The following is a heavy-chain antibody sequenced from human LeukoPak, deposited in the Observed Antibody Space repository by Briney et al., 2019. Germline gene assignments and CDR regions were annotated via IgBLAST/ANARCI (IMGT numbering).Heavy chain of an antibody. CDR1: GGSISSYY. V-gene: IGHV4-59*01. J-gene: IGHJ6*03. CDR3: ARAGFWAYDILTGYSYYYYMDV. Sequence: PSQTLSLTCTVSGGSISSYYWSWIRQPPGKGLEWIGYIYYSGSTNYNPSLKSRVTISVDTSKNQFSLKLSSVTAADTAVYYCARAGFWAYDILTGYSYYYYMDVWGKGTTVTISS. CDR2: IYYSGST. D-gene: IGHD3-9*01.